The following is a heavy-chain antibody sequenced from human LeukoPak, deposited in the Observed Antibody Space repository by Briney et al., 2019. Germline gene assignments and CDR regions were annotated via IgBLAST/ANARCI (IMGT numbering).Heavy chain of an antibody. CDR3: ARTVCWRDFWSGYCNRNFDY. D-gene: IGHD3-3*01. CDR2: ISTYNGNT. Sequence: GASVKVSCKASGYTFTSYGISWVRQAPGQGLEWMAWISTYNGNTNYAQKFQDKVTMTTDTSTSTAYMELRSLRSDDTAMYYCARTVCWRDFWSGYCNRNFDYWGQGTLVTVSS. V-gene: IGHV1-18*01. J-gene: IGHJ4*02. CDR1: GYTFTSYG.